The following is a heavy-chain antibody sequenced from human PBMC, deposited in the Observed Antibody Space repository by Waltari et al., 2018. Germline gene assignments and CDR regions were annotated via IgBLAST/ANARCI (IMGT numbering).Heavy chain of an antibody. CDR1: GYIFSNYG. J-gene: IGHJ4*02. D-gene: IGHD3-16*01. CDR2: ISGYNGDA. V-gene: IGHV1-18*01. Sequence: QLVQSGPEVKKPGASVKVSCKGSGYIFSNYGVTWVRQAPGQGLEWMGWISGYNGDAKYEEKFEGRVTMTRDISTSTAYMEIRGLRSDDTALYFCARDDVDSSAFGGFWGQGTQVTVSS. CDR3: ARDDVDSSAFGGF.